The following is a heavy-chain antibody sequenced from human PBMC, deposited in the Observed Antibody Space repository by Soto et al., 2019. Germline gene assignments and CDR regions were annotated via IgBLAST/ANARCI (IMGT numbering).Heavy chain of an antibody. D-gene: IGHD6-19*01. Sequence: ASVKVSCKASGYTFTSYYIIWVRQAPGQGLEWMGWINPNSGVTNYAQKFQGRITLTRDTTTNTANMDLTSLTFDDTAIYYCAKGEMWLVHYFLEYWGQGTLVTVS. CDR3: AKGEMWLVHYFLEY. J-gene: IGHJ4*02. CDR2: INPNSGVT. CDR1: GYTFTSYY. V-gene: IGHV1-2*02.